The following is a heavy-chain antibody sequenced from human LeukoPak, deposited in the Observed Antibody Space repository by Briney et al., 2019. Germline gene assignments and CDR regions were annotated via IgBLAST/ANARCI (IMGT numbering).Heavy chain of an antibody. J-gene: IGHJ5*02. CDR2: ISAYDGNT. CDR1: GYAFTRYG. Sequence: GASVKVSCKASGYAFTRYGISWVRQAPGQGLEWMGWISAYDGNTNYAQKLQGRVTMTTDTSTSTAYMELRSLRSDDTAVYYCARGHIVVVTAWFDPWGQGTLVTVSS. D-gene: IGHD2-21*02. CDR3: ARGHIVVVTAWFDP. V-gene: IGHV1-18*01.